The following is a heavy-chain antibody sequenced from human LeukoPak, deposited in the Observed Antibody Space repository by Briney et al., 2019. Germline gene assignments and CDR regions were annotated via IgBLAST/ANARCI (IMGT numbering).Heavy chain of an antibody. CDR2: INHSGST. D-gene: IGHD5-12*01. V-gene: IGHV4-34*01. CDR3: ARIGYGPLDY. J-gene: IGHJ4*02. CDR1: GGSFSGYY. Sequence: SETLSLTCAVYGGSFSGYYWSWIRQPPGKGLEWIGEINHSGSTNYNPSLKSRVTISVDTSKNQFSLKLSSVTAADTAVYYCARIGYGPLDYWGQGTLVTVSS.